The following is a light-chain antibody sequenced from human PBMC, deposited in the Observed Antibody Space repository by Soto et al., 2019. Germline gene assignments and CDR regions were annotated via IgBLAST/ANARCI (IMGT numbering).Light chain of an antibody. Sequence: DIQMTQCPSSGSSLVGERVTMTCRASQGISSWLAWYQKKPGKTPELLFSAASSLQSALTSRFRGSESGNDFSLSSSSLQLEDFLTYYCHPAYSFPLTFFGGTKVDIK. CDR1: QGISSW. CDR3: HPAYSFPLT. J-gene: IGKJ4*01. CDR2: AAS. V-gene: IGKV1-12*01.